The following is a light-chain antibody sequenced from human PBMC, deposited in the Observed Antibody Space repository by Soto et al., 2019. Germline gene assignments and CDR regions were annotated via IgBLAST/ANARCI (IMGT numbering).Light chain of an antibody. J-gene: IGKJ2*01. V-gene: IGKV3-15*01. Sequence: EIVMTQSPATLSVSPGERVTLSCRASQSVSSNLAWYQQKPGQAPRLLIYAASTRATGIPARFSGSGSGTEFTLAITSLQSEDFAVYCCQQYVNWPPTFTFGQGTKLEIK. CDR1: QSVSSN. CDR2: AAS. CDR3: QQYVNWPPTFT.